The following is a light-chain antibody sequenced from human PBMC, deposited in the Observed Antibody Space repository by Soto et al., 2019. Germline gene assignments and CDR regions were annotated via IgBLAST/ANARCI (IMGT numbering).Light chain of an antibody. CDR3: SSYKTSPACYV. CDR1: SSDIGGYNY. Sequence: QSALTQPASVSGSPGQSITVSCTGTSSDIGGYNYVSWYQQHPGKAPKLMIYEVSNRPSGVSDRFSGSKSGNTASLTISGLQDEDEADYYCSSYKTSPACYVFGNGKKVTV. CDR2: EVS. J-gene: IGLJ1*01. V-gene: IGLV2-14*01.